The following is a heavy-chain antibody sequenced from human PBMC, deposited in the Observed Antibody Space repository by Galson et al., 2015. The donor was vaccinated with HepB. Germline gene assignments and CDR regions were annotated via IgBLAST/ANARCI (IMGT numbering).Heavy chain of an antibody. CDR2: ISSSGSII. J-gene: IGHJ4*02. D-gene: IGHD3-22*01. CDR1: GFTFSSYE. V-gene: IGHV3-48*03. CDR3: AREGHDSSGYYCFDY. Sequence: SLRLSCAASGFTFSSYEMNWVRQAPGKGLEWVSYISSSGSIIYYADSVKGRFTISRDNAKNSLYLQMNSLRAEDTAVYYCAREGHDSSGYYCFDYWGQGTLVTVSS.